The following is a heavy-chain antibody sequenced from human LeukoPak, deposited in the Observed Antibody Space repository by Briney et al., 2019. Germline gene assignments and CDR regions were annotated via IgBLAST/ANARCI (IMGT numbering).Heavy chain of an antibody. J-gene: IGHJ5*02. Sequence: ASVKVSCKASGHTFTSYGISWVRQAPGQGLEWMGWISAYNGNTNYAQKLQGRVTMTTDTSTSTAYMELRSLRSDDTAVYYCARGVALLPPHWFDPWGQGTLVTVSS. V-gene: IGHV1-18*01. CDR1: GHTFTSYG. CDR3: ARGVALLPPHWFDP. CDR2: ISAYNGNT. D-gene: IGHD5-12*01.